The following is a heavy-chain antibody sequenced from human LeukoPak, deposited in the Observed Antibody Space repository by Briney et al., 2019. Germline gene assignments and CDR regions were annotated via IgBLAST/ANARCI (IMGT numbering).Heavy chain of an antibody. D-gene: IGHD5-24*01. CDR1: GYSISSGYY. V-gene: IGHV4-38-2*02. Sequence: SQTLSLTCTVSGYSISSGYYWGWVRPPPGKGLAWIGGVFQSGTTYYNPALQSQVTISMDKSKNQLSLKLNSVTAADTAVYYCARQPYGGDNSCFDFWGQGTLVTVSS. CDR2: VFQSGTT. CDR3: ARQPYGGDNSCFDF. J-gene: IGHJ4*02.